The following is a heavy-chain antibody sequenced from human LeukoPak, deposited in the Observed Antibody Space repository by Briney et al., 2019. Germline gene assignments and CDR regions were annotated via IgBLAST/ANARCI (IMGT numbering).Heavy chain of an antibody. D-gene: IGHD3-22*01. CDR1: GYTFTGYY. CDR3: AKLEGGGYDSSGYYFGSFDY. Sequence: GASVKVSCKASGYTFTGYYMHWVRQAPGQGLEWMGRINPNSGGTNYALKFQGRVTMTRDTSISTAYMELSRLRSDDTAVYYCAKLEGGGYDSSGYYFGSFDYWGQGTLVTVSS. V-gene: IGHV1-2*06. CDR2: INPNSGGT. J-gene: IGHJ4*02.